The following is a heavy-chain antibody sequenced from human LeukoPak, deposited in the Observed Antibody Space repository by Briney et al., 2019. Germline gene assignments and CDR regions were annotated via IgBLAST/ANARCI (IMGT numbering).Heavy chain of an antibody. CDR2: ISWNSGSI. J-gene: IGHJ6*02. CDR3: AKDIGSTRFYGMDV. V-gene: IGHV3-9*01. CDR1: GFTFDDYA. Sequence: GGSLRLSCAASGFTFDDYAMHWVRQAPGKGLEWVSGISWNSGSIGYADSVKGRSTISRDNAKNSLCLQMNSLRAEDTALYYCAKDIGSTRFYGMDVWGQGTTVTVSS. D-gene: IGHD2-2*01.